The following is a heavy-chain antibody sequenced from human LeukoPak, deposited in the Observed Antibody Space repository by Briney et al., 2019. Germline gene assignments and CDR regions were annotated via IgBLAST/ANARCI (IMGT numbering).Heavy chain of an antibody. J-gene: IGHJ5*02. CDR3: AKEHVVVPAATSDWFDP. Sequence: PGGSLRLSCAASGFTFSSYWMSWVRQAPGKGLEWVANIKQDGSEKYYVDSVKGRFTISRDNAKNSLYLQMNSLRAEDTAVYYCAKEHVVVPAATSDWFDPWGQGTLVTVSS. V-gene: IGHV3-7*01. CDR1: GFTFSSYW. D-gene: IGHD2-2*01. CDR2: IKQDGSEK.